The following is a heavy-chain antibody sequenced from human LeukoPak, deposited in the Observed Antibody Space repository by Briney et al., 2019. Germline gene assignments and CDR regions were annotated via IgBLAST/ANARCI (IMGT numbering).Heavy chain of an antibody. CDR3: ARDASGLDDAFDI. J-gene: IGHJ3*02. CDR2: IYYSGST. V-gene: IGHV4-59*11. D-gene: IGHD6-6*01. Sequence: SETLSLTCTVSGGSISSHYWSWIRQPPGKGLEWIGYIYYSGSTNYNPSLKSRVTISVDTSKNQFSLKLSSVTAADTAVYYCARDASGLDDAFDIWGQGTMVTVSS. CDR1: GGSISSHY.